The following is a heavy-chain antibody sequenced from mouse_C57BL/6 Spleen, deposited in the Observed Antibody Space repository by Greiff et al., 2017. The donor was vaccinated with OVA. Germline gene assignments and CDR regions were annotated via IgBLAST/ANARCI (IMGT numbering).Heavy chain of an antibody. Sequence: VQLQQSGPELVKPGASVKISCKASGYSFTGYYMNWVKQSPEKSLEWIGEINPSTGGTTYNQKFKAKATLTVDKSSSTAYMQLKSLTSEDSAVYYCARRRNYYGSSPWYFDVWGTGTTVTVSS. CDR2: INPSTGGT. CDR3: ARRRNYYGSSPWYFDV. J-gene: IGHJ1*03. CDR1: GYSFTGYY. V-gene: IGHV1-42*01. D-gene: IGHD1-1*01.